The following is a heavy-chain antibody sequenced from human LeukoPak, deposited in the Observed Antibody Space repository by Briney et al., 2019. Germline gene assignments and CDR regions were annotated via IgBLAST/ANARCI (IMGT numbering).Heavy chain of an antibody. CDR3: ESGGHLDD. J-gene: IGHJ4*02. V-gene: IGHV3-7*03. CDR2: INQDGSEK. CDR1: GITFSRFC. Sequence: GGSLRLSCAASGITFSRFCMSWVRQAPGKGLQWVANINQDGSEKHYVDSVKGRFTISRDNAENSLYLQMNSPRAEDTAVYYCESGGHLDDWGQGALVTVAS. D-gene: IGHD3-16*01.